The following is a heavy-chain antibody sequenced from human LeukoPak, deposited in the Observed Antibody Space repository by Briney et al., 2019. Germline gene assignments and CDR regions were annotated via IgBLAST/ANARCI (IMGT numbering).Heavy chain of an antibody. CDR3: RSGVFLGWFDP. CDR2: ISSSSSYI. Sequence: GGSLRLSCAASGFTFSSHSMNWVRQAPGKGLEWVSSISSSSSYIYYADSVKGRFTISRDSAKNSLYLQMNSLRAEDTAVYYCRSGVFLGWFDPWGQGTLVTVSS. D-gene: IGHD2-15*01. V-gene: IGHV3-21*01. CDR1: GFTFSSHS. J-gene: IGHJ5*02.